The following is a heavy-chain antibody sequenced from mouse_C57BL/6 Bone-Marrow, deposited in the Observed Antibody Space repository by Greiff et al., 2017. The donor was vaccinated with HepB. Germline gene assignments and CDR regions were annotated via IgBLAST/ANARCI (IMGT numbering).Heavy chain of an antibody. Sequence: QVQLQQPGAELVKPGASVKMSCKASGYTFTSYWITWVTPMPGQGLEWIGDIYPGSGSTNYNEKFKSKSTLSVDTSSSTAYMQLSSLTAEDSAVYYCARLYGYYAMDYWGQGTSGTVSS. J-gene: IGHJ4*01. V-gene: IGHV1-55*01. CDR1: GYTFTSYW. D-gene: IGHD1-1*01. CDR3: ARLYGYYAMDY. CDR2: IYPGSGST.